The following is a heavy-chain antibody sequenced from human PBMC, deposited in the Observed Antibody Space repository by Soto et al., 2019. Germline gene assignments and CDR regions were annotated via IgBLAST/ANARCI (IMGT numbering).Heavy chain of an antibody. CDR1: GYTFTSYA. CDR2: INAGNGNT. D-gene: IGHD6-19*01. V-gene: IGHV1-3*01. J-gene: IGHJ6*02. Sequence: ASVKVSCKASGYTFTSYAMHWVRQAPGQRLEWMGWINAGNGNTKYSQKFQGRVTITRDTSASTAYMELSSPRSEDTAVYYCARRPPWGGWYREQKYYYYYGMDVWGQGTTVTVSS. CDR3: ARRPPWGGWYREQKYYYYYGMDV.